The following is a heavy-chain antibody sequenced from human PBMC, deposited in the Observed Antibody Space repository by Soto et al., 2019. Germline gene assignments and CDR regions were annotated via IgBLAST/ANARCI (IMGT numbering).Heavy chain of an antibody. D-gene: IGHD3-16*01. CDR1: GFTFSSYD. Sequence: AVGSLRLSCAASGFTFSSYDMHWVRQATGKGLEWVSAIGTAGDTYYPGSVKGRFTISRENAKNSLYLQMNSLRAEDTAVYYCARALRGRYYYYYGMDVWGQGTTVTVSS. V-gene: IGHV3-13*01. CDR3: ARALRGRYYYYYGMDV. J-gene: IGHJ6*02. CDR2: IGTAGDT.